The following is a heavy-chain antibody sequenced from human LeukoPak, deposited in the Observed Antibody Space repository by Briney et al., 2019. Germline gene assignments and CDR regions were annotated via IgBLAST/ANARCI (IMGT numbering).Heavy chain of an antibody. CDR1: GYTLTELS. Sequence: GASVKVSCKVSGYTLTELSMHWVRQAPGKGLEWMGWINAGNGNTKYSQKFQGRVTITRDTSASTAYMELSSLRSEDTAVYYCARNSLYYDSSGYYPHWGQGTLVTVSS. D-gene: IGHD3-22*01. J-gene: IGHJ4*02. CDR3: ARNSLYYDSSGYYPH. V-gene: IGHV1-3*01. CDR2: INAGNGNT.